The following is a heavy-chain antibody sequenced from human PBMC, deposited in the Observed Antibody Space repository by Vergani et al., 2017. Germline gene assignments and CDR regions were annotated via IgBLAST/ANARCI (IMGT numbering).Heavy chain of an antibody. V-gene: IGHV5-51*01. D-gene: IGHD2-15*01. CDR1: GYSFTSYW. Sequence: EVQLVPSGAEVKKPGASLKISCKGSGYSFTSYWIGWVRQMPGKGLEWMGIIYPGDSDTRYSPSFQGQVTISADKSISTAYLQWSSLKASDTAMYYCAXHDCSGGSCYGDGYYYYYMDVWGKGTTVTVSS. J-gene: IGHJ6*03. CDR2: IYPGDSDT. CDR3: AXHDCSGGSCYGDGYYYYYMDV.